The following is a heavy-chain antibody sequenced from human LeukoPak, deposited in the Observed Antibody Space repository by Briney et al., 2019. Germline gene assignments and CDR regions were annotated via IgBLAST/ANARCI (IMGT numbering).Heavy chain of an antibody. CDR2: VSGSGGRT. J-gene: IGHJ4*02. CDR1: GFTFSSSA. D-gene: IGHD6-13*01. V-gene: IGHV3-23*01. Sequence: RSGGSLRLSCAASGFTFSSSAMTWVRQAPGKGLEWVSTVSGSGGRTYYADSVKGRFSISRDDSKNTLYLQVNGLRAEDTAVYYCAKWDGGRNSGSWYGPFDYWGQGTLVTVSS. CDR3: AKWDGGRNSGSWYGPFDY.